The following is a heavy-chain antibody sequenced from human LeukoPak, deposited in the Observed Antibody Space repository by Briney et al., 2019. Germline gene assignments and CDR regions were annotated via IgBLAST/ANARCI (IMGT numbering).Heavy chain of an antibody. V-gene: IGHV1-46*01. J-gene: IGHJ5*02. CDR1: GYTFTSYY. D-gene: IGHD2-2*01. Sequence: ASVKVSCKASGYTFTSYYMHWVRQAPGQGLEWMGIINPSGGSTSYAQKFQGRVTMTRDTSTSTVYMELSRLRSEDTAVYYCARAGDIVVVPAAANWFDPWGQGTLVTVSS. CDR3: ARAGDIVVVPAAANWFDP. CDR2: INPSGGST.